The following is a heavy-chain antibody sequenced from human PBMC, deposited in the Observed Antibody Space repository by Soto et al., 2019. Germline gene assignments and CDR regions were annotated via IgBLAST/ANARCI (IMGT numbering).Heavy chain of an antibody. V-gene: IGHV1-58*01. CDR2: IVVGSGNT. J-gene: IGHJ3*02. Sequence: GASVKVSCKASGFTFTTSAVQWVRQARGQRLEWIGWIVVGSGNTNYAQKFQERVTITRDMSTSTAYMELSSLRSEDTAVYYCAADPNEVGFAFDIWGQGTMVTVSS. D-gene: IGHD1-26*01. CDR3: AADPNEVGFAFDI. CDR1: GFTFTTSA.